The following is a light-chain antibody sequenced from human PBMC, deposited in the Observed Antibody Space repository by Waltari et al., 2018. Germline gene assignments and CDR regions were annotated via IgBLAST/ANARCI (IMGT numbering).Light chain of an antibody. CDR2: DAS. CDR1: QSVRSSY. V-gene: IGKV3-20*01. CDR3: LQDYNYPRT. Sequence: EIELTQSPGTLSLSPGERATLSCRASQSVRSSYLAWYQQKPGQAPRLLIYDASSRATGIPDRFSGSGSGTDFTLTISRLEPEDFATYYCLQDYNYPRTFGQGTKVEIK. J-gene: IGKJ1*01.